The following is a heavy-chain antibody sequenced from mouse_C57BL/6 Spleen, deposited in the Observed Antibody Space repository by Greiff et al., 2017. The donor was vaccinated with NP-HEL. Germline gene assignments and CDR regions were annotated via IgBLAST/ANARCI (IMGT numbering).Heavy chain of an antibody. Sequence: QVQLQQSGAELARPGASVKLSCKASGYTFTSYGISWVKQRTGQGLEWIGQIYPRSGNTYYNEKFKGKATLTADKSSSTAYMELRSLTSEDSAVYFCARSEDSSGVGYFDVWGTGTTVTVSS. D-gene: IGHD3-2*02. J-gene: IGHJ1*03. CDR2: IYPRSGNT. CDR3: ARSEDSSGVGYFDV. V-gene: IGHV1-81*01. CDR1: GYTFTSYG.